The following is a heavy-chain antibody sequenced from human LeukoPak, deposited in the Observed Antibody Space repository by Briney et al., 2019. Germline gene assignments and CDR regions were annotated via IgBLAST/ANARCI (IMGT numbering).Heavy chain of an antibody. CDR2: ISTSSYI. CDR1: GFTFSTYS. V-gene: IGHV3-21*01. D-gene: IGHD6-6*01. Sequence: GGSLRLSCAASGFTFSTYSMNWVRQAPGKGLEWVSSISTSSYIYYADSVKGRFTITRDNAKNSLYLQMNSLRAEDTAVYYCARTRLPYSSSSVAYYFDYWGQGTLVTVSS. J-gene: IGHJ4*02. CDR3: ARTRLPYSSSSVAYYFDY.